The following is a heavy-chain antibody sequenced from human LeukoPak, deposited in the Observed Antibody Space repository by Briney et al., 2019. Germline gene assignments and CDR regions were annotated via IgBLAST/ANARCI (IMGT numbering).Heavy chain of an antibody. CDR1: GFTFSSYA. J-gene: IGHJ4*02. D-gene: IGHD6-13*01. CDR2: ISGSGGST. CDR3: AKVEYTTSWYGVGGLDY. V-gene: IGHV3-23*01. Sequence: PGGSLRLSCAASGFTFSSYAMSWVRQAPGKGLEWVSAISGSGGSTYYADSVKGRFTISRDNSKNTLYLQMNSLRAEDTAVCYCAKVEYTTSWYGVGGLDYWGQGTLVTVSS.